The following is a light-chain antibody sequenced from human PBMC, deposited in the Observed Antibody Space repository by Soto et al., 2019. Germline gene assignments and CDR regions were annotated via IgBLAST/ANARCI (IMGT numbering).Light chain of an antibody. V-gene: IGLV2-14*03. J-gene: IGLJ2*01. Sequence: QSALTQPAFVSGSPGRSVTISCTGTSTDVGGFNYVSWYQHLPGRAPKLIIYDVTNWPSGISYRFSASKSGRTASLTISGLKAEDEADYYCSSYSSSTTHVVFGGGTKLTVL. CDR1: STDVGGFNY. CDR2: DVT. CDR3: SSYSSSTTHVV.